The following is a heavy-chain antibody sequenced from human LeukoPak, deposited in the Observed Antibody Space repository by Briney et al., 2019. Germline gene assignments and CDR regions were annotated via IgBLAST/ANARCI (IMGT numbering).Heavy chain of an antibody. D-gene: IGHD3-10*01. V-gene: IGHV4-39*07. CDR3: AREDGSGTYCRDY. CDR1: GGSISSDTYY. Sequence: SETLSLTCTVSGGSISSDTYYWGWIRQTPGKGLEWIGTIYHTGSTYFNPSLKSRASISLDTSKNQFSLRLNSVTAADTAVYYCAREDGSGTYCRDYWGQGTPVTVSS. J-gene: IGHJ4*02. CDR2: IYHTGST.